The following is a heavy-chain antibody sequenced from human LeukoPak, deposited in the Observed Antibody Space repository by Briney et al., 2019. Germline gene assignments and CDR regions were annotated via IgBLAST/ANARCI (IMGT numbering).Heavy chain of an antibody. CDR3: ASPSHCSSTSCYYAYYGMDV. J-gene: IGHJ6*04. Sequence: SVKVSCKASGGTFGSYAISWVRQAPGQGLEWMGGIIPIIGTANYAQKFQGRVTITADESTSTAYMELSSLRSEDTAVYYCASPSHCSSTSCYYAYYGMDVWGKGTTVTVSS. CDR2: IIPIIGTA. D-gene: IGHD2-2*01. V-gene: IGHV1-69*01. CDR1: GGTFGSYA.